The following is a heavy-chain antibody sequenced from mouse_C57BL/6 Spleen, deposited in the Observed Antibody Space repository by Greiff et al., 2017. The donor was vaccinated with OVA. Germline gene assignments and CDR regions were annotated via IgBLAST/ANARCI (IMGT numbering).Heavy chain of an antibody. Sequence: EVQLVESGGGLVQPKGSLKLSCAASGFSFNTYAMNWVRQAPGKGLEWVARIRSKSNNYATYYADSVKDRFTISRDDSESMLYLQMNNLKTEDTAMYYCVRWIYYAMDYWGQGTSVTVSS. CDR2: IRSKSNNYAT. J-gene: IGHJ4*01. CDR3: VRWIYYAMDY. CDR1: GFSFNTYA. V-gene: IGHV10-1*01.